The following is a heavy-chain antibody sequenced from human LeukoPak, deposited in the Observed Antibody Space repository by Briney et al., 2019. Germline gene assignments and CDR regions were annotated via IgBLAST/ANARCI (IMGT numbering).Heavy chain of an antibody. CDR3: ASPYYYDSSGYFPIGY. CDR2: IYYSGST. D-gene: IGHD3-22*01. J-gene: IGHJ4*02. CDR1: GGSVSSGSYY. V-gene: IGHV4-61*01. Sequence: SETLSLTCTVSGGSVSSGSYYWSWTRQPPGKGLEWIGYIYYSGSTNYNPSLKSRVTISVDTSKNQFSLKLSSVTAADTAVYYCASPYYYDSSGYFPIGYWGQGTLVTVSS.